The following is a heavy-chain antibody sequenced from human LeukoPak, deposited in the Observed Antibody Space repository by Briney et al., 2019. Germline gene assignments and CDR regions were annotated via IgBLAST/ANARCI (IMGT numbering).Heavy chain of an antibody. CDR2: ITSSSTSM. CDR1: GFTFTTYS. V-gene: IGHV3-21*01. J-gene: IGHJ4*02. D-gene: IGHD3-22*01. CDR3: ARDGRWINYYDGSSPV. Sequence: PGGSLRPSCAASGFTFTTYSMNWVRQAPGKGLEWVSSITSSSTSMYYADSVKGRFTISRDNAYNSLYLQMDSLRVEDTAVYYCARDGRWINYYDGSSPVWGQGTLVTVSS.